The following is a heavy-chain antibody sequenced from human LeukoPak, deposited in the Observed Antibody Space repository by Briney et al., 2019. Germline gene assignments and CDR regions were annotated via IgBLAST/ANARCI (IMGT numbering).Heavy chain of an antibody. J-gene: IGHJ4*02. D-gene: IGHD5-18*01. CDR1: GFNFSSSE. CDR2: ISSSGSTI. CDR3: ARDRGYSYGLDY. V-gene: IGHV3-48*03. Sequence: PGGSLRLSCAASGFNFSSSEMNWVRQAPGKGLDWISYISSSGSTIYYADSVKGRFTISRDNAKNSLYLQMNSLRAEDTAVYYCARDRGYSYGLDYWGQGTLVTVSS.